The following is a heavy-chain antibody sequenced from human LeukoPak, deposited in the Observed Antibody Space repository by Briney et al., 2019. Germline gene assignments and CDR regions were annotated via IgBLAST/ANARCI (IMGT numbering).Heavy chain of an antibody. CDR2: MNPNSGNT. Sequence: GASVKVSCKASGYTFTSYDINWVRQATGQGLEWMGWMNPNSGNTGYAQKFQGRVTIPRNTSISTAYMELSSLRSEDTAVYYCARARIDCSSTSCDDAFDIWGQGTMVTVSS. CDR3: ARARIDCSSTSCDDAFDI. J-gene: IGHJ3*02. V-gene: IGHV1-8*03. CDR1: GYTFTSYD. D-gene: IGHD2-2*01.